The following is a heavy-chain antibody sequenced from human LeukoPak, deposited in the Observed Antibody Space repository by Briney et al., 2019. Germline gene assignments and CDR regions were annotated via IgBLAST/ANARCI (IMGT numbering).Heavy chain of an antibody. J-gene: IGHJ6*02. D-gene: IGHD3-22*01. V-gene: IGHV3-23*01. Sequence: GGSLRLSCAASGFTFNSYAMSWVRQAPGKGLEWVSAISGSGGSTYYADSVKGRFTISRDNSKNTLYLQMNSLRAEDTAVYYCAKGTYYYDSSGYYYYYGMDVWGQGTTVTVSS. CDR1: GFTFNSYA. CDR2: ISGSGGST. CDR3: AKGTYYYDSSGYYYYYGMDV.